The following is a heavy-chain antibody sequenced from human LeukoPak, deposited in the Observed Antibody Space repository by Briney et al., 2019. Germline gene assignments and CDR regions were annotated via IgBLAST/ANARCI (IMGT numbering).Heavy chain of an antibody. Sequence: PSETLSLTCGVSGGPFSHYYWRWLRQPPGTGLEWIWEINHSGSTNYNPSLKSRVTMSVDTSRNQFSLKLTSVTAADTAVYYCARGIRYTSSWYTYKWFDPWGQGTLVTVSS. V-gene: IGHV4-34*01. CDR2: INHSGST. CDR3: ARGIRYTSSWYTYKWFDP. CDR1: GGPFSHYY. J-gene: IGHJ5*02. D-gene: IGHD6-13*01.